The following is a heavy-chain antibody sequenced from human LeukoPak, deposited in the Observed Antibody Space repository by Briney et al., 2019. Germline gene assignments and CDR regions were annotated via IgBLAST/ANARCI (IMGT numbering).Heavy chain of an antibody. J-gene: IGHJ4*02. CDR3: ATSKPLRYFAWLLFGQFDY. Sequence: GASVKVSCKVSGYTLTELSMHWVRQAPGKGLEWMGGFDPEDGETIYAQKFQGRVTMTEDTSTDTAYMELSSLRSEDTAVYYCATSKPLRYFAWLLFGQFDYWAREPWSPSP. CDR2: FDPEDGET. V-gene: IGHV1-24*01. D-gene: IGHD3-9*01. CDR1: GYTLTELS.